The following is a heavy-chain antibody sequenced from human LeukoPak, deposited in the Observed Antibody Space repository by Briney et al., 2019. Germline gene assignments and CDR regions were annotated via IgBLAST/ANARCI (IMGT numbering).Heavy chain of an antibody. Sequence: GGSLRLSCAASGGTFSSYNMHWVRQAPGKGLEWVSSISSGGHYIYYADSVKGRFTISRDNARNSLYLQVNSLRAEDTAVYYCARALKAFDCWGQGTLVTVSS. CDR2: ISSGGHYI. V-gene: IGHV3-21*01. J-gene: IGHJ4*02. CDR3: ARALKAFDC. CDR1: GGTFSSYN.